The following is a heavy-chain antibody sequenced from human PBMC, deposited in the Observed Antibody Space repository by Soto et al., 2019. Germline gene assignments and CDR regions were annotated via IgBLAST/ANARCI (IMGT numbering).Heavy chain of an antibody. CDR3: ASVPKRRGWYFDL. J-gene: IGHJ2*01. CDR1: GGKCGSYG. Sequence: PGEPKRHCWGADGGKCGSYGRIWVHPVPGKGLEWVAKIKQDGSEKYYVDSVKGRFTISRDNAKNSLYLQMNSLRAEDTAVDYCASVPKRRGWYFDLWGRGNQVTFSS. D-gene: IGHD3-10*01. V-gene: IGHV3-7*01. CDR2: IKQDGSEK.